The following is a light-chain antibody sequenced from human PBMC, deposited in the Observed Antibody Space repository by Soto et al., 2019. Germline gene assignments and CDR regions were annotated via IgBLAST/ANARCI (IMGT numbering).Light chain of an antibody. CDR2: AAS. CDR1: QGIRND. J-gene: IGKJ1*01. CDR3: LQDYNYPRT. V-gene: IGKV1-6*01. Sequence: AIQMTQSPSSLSASVGDRVTITCRASQGIRNDLGWYQQKPGKAPKLLIYAASSLQSGVPSRFSGSGSGTGFTPTIRSLQPEDFATYYCLQDYNYPRTFGQGTKVEIK.